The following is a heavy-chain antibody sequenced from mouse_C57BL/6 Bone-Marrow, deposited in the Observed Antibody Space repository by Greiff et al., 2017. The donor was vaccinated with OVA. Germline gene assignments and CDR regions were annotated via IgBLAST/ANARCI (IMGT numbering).Heavy chain of an antibody. J-gene: IGHJ4*01. CDR1: GFTFSDYY. CDR2: ISNGGGST. Sequence: EVQLVESGGGLVQPGGSLKLSCAASGFTFSDYYMYWVRQTPEKRLEWVAYISNGGGSTYYPDTVKGRFTISRDNAKNTLYLQMSRLKSEDTAMYYCARQRIYYDYGYAMDYWGQGTSVTVSS. CDR3: ARQRIYYDYGYAMDY. D-gene: IGHD2-4*01. V-gene: IGHV5-12*01.